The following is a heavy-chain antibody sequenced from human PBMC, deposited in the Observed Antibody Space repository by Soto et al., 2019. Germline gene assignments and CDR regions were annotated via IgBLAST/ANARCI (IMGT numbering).Heavy chain of an antibody. V-gene: IGHV4-39*01. CDR1: GDSINSDKYY. Sequence: TSETLSLTCSVSGDSINSDKYYWGWIRQPPGKGLEWIGSIYYRGNTYYNPSLQTRVTISLGKSKSQFSLRLNSVTAADSAVYFCARLEGLATISYYFDVWGQGAQVTVSS. J-gene: IGHJ4*02. D-gene: IGHD3-9*01. CDR3: ARLEGLATISYYFDV. CDR2: IYYRGNT.